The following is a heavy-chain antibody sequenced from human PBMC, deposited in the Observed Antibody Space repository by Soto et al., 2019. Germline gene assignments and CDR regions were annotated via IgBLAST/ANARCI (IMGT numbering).Heavy chain of an antibody. J-gene: IGHJ4*02. D-gene: IGHD6-13*01. Sequence: QVQLVQSGAEVKKPGASVKVSCKASGYTFTSYGISWVRQAPGQGLEWMGWISAYNGNTNYAQKLQGRVTMTTDTSTSTAYMELRSLRSDDTAVYYRARDILLYSSSWSWAYFWGQGTLVTVSS. V-gene: IGHV1-18*01. CDR3: ARDILLYSSSWSWAYF. CDR1: GYTFTSYG. CDR2: ISAYNGNT.